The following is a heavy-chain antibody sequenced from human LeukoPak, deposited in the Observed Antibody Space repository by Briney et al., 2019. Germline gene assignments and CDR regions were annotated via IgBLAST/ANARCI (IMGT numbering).Heavy chain of an antibody. J-gene: IGHJ3*02. CDR1: GYTFTSYG. CDR2: VSADNGNT. CDR3: ARVGPPDYYDSSGYPDAFDI. D-gene: IGHD3-22*01. Sequence: ASVKVSCKASGYTFTSYGISWVRQSPGQGLEWMGWVSADNGNTNYAQKLQGRVTMTTDTSTSTAYMELRSLRSDDTAVYYCARVGPPDYYDSSGYPDAFDIWGQGTMVTVSS. V-gene: IGHV1-18*01.